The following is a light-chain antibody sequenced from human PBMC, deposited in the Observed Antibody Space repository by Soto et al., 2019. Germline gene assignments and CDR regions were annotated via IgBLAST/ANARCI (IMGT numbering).Light chain of an antibody. CDR1: QSVSSNF. CDR2: NAS. CDR3: QQRSNWPPEVT. Sequence: EIVLTQSPGTLSLSPGERATLFCRASQSVSSNFLAWYQQKPGQAPRLLICNASRRAAGIPDRFSGSGSGTDFTLTISRLEPEDFAVYYCQQRSNWPPEVTFGPGTKVDIK. V-gene: IGKV3D-20*02. J-gene: IGKJ3*01.